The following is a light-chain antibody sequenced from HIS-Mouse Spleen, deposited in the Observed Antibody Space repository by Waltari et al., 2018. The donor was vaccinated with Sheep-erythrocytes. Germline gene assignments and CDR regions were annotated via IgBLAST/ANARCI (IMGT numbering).Light chain of an antibody. V-gene: IGKV1-39*01. J-gene: IGKJ3*01. CDR2: AGS. CDR3: QQSYSTPQFT. CDR1: QTISSY. Sequence: DIQMTQSPSSLSASVGDRVTITCPASQTISSYLNWYQQKPGKAPKLLIYAGSSLQSWVPSRFSGSGSGTDFTLTISSLQPEDFATYYCQQSYSTPQFTFGPGTKVDIK.